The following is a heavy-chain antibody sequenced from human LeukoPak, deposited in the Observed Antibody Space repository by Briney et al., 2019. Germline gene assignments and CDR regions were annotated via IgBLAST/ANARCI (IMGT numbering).Heavy chain of an antibody. D-gene: IGHD4-17*01. J-gene: IGHJ4*02. CDR3: TKGSRGDYGDYIDC. Sequence: GGSLRLSCAASGFTFSSYAMHWVRQAPGKGLEWVAVISYDGSNKYYADSVKGRFTISRDNSKNTLYLQMNSLRAEDTAVYYCTKGSRGDYGDYIDCWGQGSLVTVSS. CDR1: GFTFSSYA. V-gene: IGHV3-30-3*01. CDR2: ISYDGSNK.